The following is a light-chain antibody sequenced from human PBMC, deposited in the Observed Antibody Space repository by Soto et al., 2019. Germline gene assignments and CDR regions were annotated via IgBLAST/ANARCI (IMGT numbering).Light chain of an antibody. CDR1: QSIGSSY. CDR3: EQYGGSPPFT. CDR2: GAS. J-gene: IGKJ2*01. V-gene: IGKV3-20*01. Sequence: VLTQSPGPLSLSPGERATISCTASQSIGSSYLAWYQHKPGQPPRLLIYGASSRATGISHRFSGSGSGTDFTLPISRLEPEDCGVYYCEQYGGSPPFTFGQGTSLEIK.